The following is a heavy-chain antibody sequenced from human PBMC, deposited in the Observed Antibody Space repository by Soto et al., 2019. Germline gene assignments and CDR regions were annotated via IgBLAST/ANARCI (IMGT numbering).Heavy chain of an antibody. CDR2: MNPNSGNT. D-gene: IGHD6-13*01. Sequence: QVQLVQSGAEVKKPGASVKVSCKASGYTFTSYDINWVRQATGQGLEWMGWMNPNSGNTGYAQKFQGRVTMTRNTSLSTAYMELSSLRSEDTAVYYCARGRVAAAGSIWFDPWGQGTLVPVSS. CDR3: ARGRVAAAGSIWFDP. J-gene: IGHJ5*02. CDR1: GYTFTSYD. V-gene: IGHV1-8*01.